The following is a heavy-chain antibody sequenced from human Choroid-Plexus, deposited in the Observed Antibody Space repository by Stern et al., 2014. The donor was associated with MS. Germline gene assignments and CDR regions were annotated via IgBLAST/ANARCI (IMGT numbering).Heavy chain of an antibody. CDR1: GGSIRSGGYY. CDR2: IYYSGST. CDR3: ARGPPDYYDSSGYYTY. Sequence: QVQLVQSGPGLVKPSQTLSLTCTVSGGSIRSGGYYWSWLRQHPGKGLEWIGYIYYSGSTYYNPSLKSRVSISVDTSKNQFSLKLSSVTAADTAVYYCARGPPDYYDSSGYYTYWGQGTLVTVSS. V-gene: IGHV4-31*03. J-gene: IGHJ4*02. D-gene: IGHD3-22*01.